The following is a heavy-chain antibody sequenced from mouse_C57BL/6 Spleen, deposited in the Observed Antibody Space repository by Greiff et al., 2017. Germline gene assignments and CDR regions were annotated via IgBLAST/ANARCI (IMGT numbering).Heavy chain of an antibody. CDR1: GYTFTSYW. Sequence: VQVQQPGAELVKPGASVKLSCKASGYTFTSYWMHWVKQRPGRGLEWIGRIDPNSGGTKYNEKFKSKATLTVDKPSSTAYMQLSSLTSEDSAVYYCARAYYGSSYEAWFAYWGQGTLVTVSA. CDR2: IDPNSGGT. CDR3: ARAYYGSSYEAWFAY. D-gene: IGHD1-1*01. J-gene: IGHJ3*01. V-gene: IGHV1-72*01.